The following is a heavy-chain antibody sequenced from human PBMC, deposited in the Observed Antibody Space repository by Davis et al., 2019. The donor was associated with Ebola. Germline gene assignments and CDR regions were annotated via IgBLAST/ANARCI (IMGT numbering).Heavy chain of an antibody. CDR1: GFTVSSNY. CDR2: IYSGGST. Sequence: GESLKIPCAASGFTVSSNYMSWVRQAPGKGLEWVSVIYSGGSTYYADSVKGRFTISRDNSKNTLYLQMNSLRAEDTAVYYCAKERARTVTPNTYGMDVWGQGTTVTVSS. J-gene: IGHJ6*02. D-gene: IGHD4-11*01. CDR3: AKERARTVTPNTYGMDV. V-gene: IGHV3-53*01.